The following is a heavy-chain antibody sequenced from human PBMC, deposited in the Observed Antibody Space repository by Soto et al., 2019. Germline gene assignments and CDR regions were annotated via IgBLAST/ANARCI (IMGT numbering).Heavy chain of an antibody. J-gene: IGHJ1*01. CDR1: GFSLSTSGVG. CDR2: IYWDDDK. D-gene: IGHD1-26*01. V-gene: IGHV2-5*02. CDR3: AHSPTPVIVGVGYFQH. Sequence: QITLKESGPTLVKPTQTLTLTCTFSGFSLSTSGVGVGWIRQPPGKALEWLALIYWDDDKRYSPSLKSRLTLTKDTAKNQAVRTTTHMDPVHTATYYCAHSPTPVIVGVGYFQHWGQGTLVTVSS.